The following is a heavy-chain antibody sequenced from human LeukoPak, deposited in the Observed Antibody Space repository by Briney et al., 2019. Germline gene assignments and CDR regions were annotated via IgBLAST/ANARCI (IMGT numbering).Heavy chain of an antibody. V-gene: IGHV3-7*01. D-gene: IGHD5/OR15-5a*01. J-gene: IGHJ4*02. Sequence: GGSLRLSCAVSGFTFSNYWMNWVRQAPGKGLEWVANINQDGTETNYMDSVKGRFTISRDNGKNSVYLEMNSLRDDDTAVYYCTREGGSTDAGFWGQGTLVTVSS. CDR2: INQDGTET. CDR3: TREGGSTDAGF. CDR1: GFTFSNYW.